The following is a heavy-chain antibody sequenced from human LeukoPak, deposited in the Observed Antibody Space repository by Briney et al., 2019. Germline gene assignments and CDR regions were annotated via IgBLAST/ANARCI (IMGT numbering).Heavy chain of an antibody. CDR2: IVVGSGNT. V-gene: IGHV1-58*01. J-gene: IGHJ6*02. CDR1: GFTFTSSA. D-gene: IGHD2-2*01. CDR3: AAFSSTSYNYYYYGMDV. Sequence: GASVKVSCKASGFTFTSSAVQWVRQARGQRLEWIGWIVVGSGNTNYAQKFQERVTITRDMSTSTAYMELSSLRSEDTAVYYCAAFSSTSYNYYYYGMDVWGQGTTVTVSS.